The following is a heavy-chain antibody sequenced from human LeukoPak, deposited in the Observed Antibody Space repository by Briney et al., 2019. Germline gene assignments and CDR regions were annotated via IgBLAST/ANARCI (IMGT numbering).Heavy chain of an antibody. J-gene: IGHJ3*02. CDR3: ARAPYYDSSGYYPGAFDI. D-gene: IGHD3-22*01. V-gene: IGHV4-59*01. CDR1: GDSISNYY. Sequence: SETLSLTCSVSGDSISNYYWSWIRQPPGKGLEWIGYIYYSGSTNYNPSLKSRVTISVDTSKNHFSLKLSSVTAEDTAVYYCARAPYYDSSGYYPGAFDIWGQGTMVTVSS. CDR2: IYYSGST.